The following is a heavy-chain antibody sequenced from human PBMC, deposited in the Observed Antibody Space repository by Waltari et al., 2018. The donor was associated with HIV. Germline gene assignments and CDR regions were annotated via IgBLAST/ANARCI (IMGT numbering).Heavy chain of an antibody. CDR2: IYSGGST. D-gene: IGHD3-22*01. CDR3: ARDNPAYDSSGYYYGMDV. J-gene: IGHJ6*02. Sequence: EVQLVASGGGLVQPGGSLRLSCAASGFLVWTHYLGWVRQAPGKGLEWVLVIYSGGSTYYGDAVKCRFTIPRDNSKNTLYLQMNSLRAEDTAVYYCARDNPAYDSSGYYYGMDVWGQGTTVTVSS. V-gene: IGHV3-66*01. CDR1: GFLVWTHY.